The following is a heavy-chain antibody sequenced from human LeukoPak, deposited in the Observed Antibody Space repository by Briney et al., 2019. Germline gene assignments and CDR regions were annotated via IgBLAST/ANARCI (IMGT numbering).Heavy chain of an antibody. CDR2: IKPDGSDK. Sequence: PGGSLRLSCAASGFTFSSYWMSWVRQAPGKGLEWVAQIKPDGSDKYYVDSVKGRFTIYRDNAKNSLYLQMNSLRAEDTAVYYCAELGITMIGGVWGKGTTVTISS. CDR1: GFTFSSYW. D-gene: IGHD3-10*02. J-gene: IGHJ6*04. CDR3: AELGITMIGGV. V-gene: IGHV3-7*01.